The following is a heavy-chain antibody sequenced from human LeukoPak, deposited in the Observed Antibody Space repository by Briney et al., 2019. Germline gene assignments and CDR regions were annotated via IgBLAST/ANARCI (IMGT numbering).Heavy chain of an antibody. CDR1: GFTVSNNY. J-gene: IGHJ4*02. CDR2: IYSGGTT. D-gene: IGHD2-2*01. V-gene: IGHV3-53*01. CDR3: ARDGCSTTSCYAD. Sequence: GGSLRLSCAASGFTVSNNYMSWVRQAPGKGLEWVSAIYSGGTTYYTDSVKGRFTISRDKFKNTLYLQMNSLRAEDTAVYYCARDGCSTTSCYADWGQGTLVTVSS.